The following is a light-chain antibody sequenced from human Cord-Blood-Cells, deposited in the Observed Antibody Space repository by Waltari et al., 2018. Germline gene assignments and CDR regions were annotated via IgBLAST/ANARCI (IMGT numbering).Light chain of an antibody. CDR2: AAS. CDR3: QQSYGTPWVT. CDR1: QSISSY. Sequence: IQMTQSPSSLSESVGDRVTITCRASQSISSYLNWYQQKPGKAPKLLIYAASSLQSRVPSRCSGSGSGTDFTLTISSLQPEDFATYYCQQSYGTPWVTFGGGTKVEIK. J-gene: IGKJ4*01. V-gene: IGKV1-39*01.